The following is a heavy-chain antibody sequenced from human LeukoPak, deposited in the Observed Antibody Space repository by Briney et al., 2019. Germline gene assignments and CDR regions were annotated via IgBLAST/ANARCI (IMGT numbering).Heavy chain of an antibody. Sequence: GGSLKLSCAASEFTFSSYAMSWVRQAPGKGLEWVSVISGSGGTTYYADSVKGRFTISRDNAKNSLYLQMNSLRAEDTAVYYCARSTTLIYSSGWYGGFDYWGQGTLVTVSS. D-gene: IGHD6-19*01. J-gene: IGHJ4*02. CDR1: EFTFSSYA. CDR2: ISGSGGTT. CDR3: ARSTTLIYSSGWYGGFDY. V-gene: IGHV3-23*01.